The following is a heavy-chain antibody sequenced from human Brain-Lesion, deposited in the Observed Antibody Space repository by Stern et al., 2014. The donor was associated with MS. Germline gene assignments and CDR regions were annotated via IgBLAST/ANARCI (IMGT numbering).Heavy chain of an antibody. Sequence: QVQLVESGAEVKKPGASVKVSCKTSGYIFTGYYIHWVRQAPGQGLEWMAWINPNTGGTKYAQKFQGRVTMSRATSISTDYVELSSLTSDDTAVYYCARDQRGITIFGVVTDYYYLGMDVWGQGTTVTVSS. CDR1: GYIFTGYY. J-gene: IGHJ6*02. CDR3: ARDQRGITIFGVVTDYYYLGMDV. CDR2: INPNTGGT. D-gene: IGHD3-3*01. V-gene: IGHV1-2*02.